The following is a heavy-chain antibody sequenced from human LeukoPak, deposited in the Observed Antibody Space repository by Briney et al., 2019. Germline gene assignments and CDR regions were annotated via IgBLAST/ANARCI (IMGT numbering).Heavy chain of an antibody. J-gene: IGHJ4*01. D-gene: IGHD5-18*01. CDR2: IIHSGGT. Sequence: SETLSLTCAVYGGSFSGYYWSWIRQPPGKGLEWIGEIIHSGGTNYNPSLKSRVTISVDTSKNQFSLSLSSVTAADTALYYCARGYSRGYSSGLNYWGHGTLVTVSS. V-gene: IGHV4-34*01. CDR3: ARGYSRGYSSGLNY. CDR1: GGSFSGYY.